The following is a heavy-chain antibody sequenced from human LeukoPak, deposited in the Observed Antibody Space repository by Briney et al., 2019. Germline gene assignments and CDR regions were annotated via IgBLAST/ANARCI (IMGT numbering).Heavy chain of an antibody. D-gene: IGHD2-15*01. CDR3: ARDDCTGGSCYFLDY. V-gene: IGHV1-2*02. CDR1: GYTFTGYY. Sequence: ASVKVSFKASGYTFTGYYIHWVRQAPGQGLEWMGWINPNSGGTNYAQKFQGRVTMTRDTSISTAYMELSRLTSDDTAVYYCARDDCTGGSCYFLDYWGQGTLVTVSS. CDR2: INPNSGGT. J-gene: IGHJ4*02.